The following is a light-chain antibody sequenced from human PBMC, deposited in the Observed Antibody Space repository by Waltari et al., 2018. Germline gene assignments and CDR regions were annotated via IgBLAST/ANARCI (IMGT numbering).Light chain of an antibody. CDR3: SSYAGSNTYVL. V-gene: IGLV2-8*01. J-gene: IGLJ2*01. CDR1: SSDVGGYNY. CDR2: EVS. Sequence: QSALTQPPSASGSPGQSVTISCTGTSSDVGGYNYFSWYQPPPGKVPKLVIFEVSKRPSGVPDRFSGSRSGNTASLTVSGLQAEDEADYYCSSYAGSNTYVLFGGGTKLTVL.